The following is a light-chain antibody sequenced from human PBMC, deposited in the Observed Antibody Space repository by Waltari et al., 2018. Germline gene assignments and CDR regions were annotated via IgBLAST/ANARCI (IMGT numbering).Light chain of an antibody. CDR3: QQYGSSPRT. V-gene: IGKV3-20*01. CDR1: QSVSSSY. J-gene: IGKJ1*01. CDR2: GAS. Sequence: EIVLTQSPGTLSLSPGERATLSCRASQSVSSSYLAWYQQKPGQAPRLRIYGASSRATGTPDRFSGSGSGTDFTLTISRLEPEDFAVYYCQQYGSSPRTFGQGTKVEIK.